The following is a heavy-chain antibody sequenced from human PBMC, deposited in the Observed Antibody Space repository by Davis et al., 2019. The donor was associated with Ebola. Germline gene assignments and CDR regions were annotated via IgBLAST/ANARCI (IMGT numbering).Heavy chain of an antibody. Sequence: AASVKVSCKASGYTFTSYYMHWVRQAPGIGLEWMGSFDPEDGESIYAQKFQGRVTMTEDTSTDTAYMELSSLRSEDTAVYYCTVGGIGGMGDYWGQGTLVTVSS. CDR3: TVGGIGGMGDY. J-gene: IGHJ4*02. CDR2: FDPEDGES. CDR1: GYTFTSYY. V-gene: IGHV1-24*01. D-gene: IGHD3-10*01.